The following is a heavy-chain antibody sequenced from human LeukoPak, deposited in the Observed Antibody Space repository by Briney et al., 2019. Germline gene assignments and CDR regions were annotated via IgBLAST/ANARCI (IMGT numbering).Heavy chain of an antibody. J-gene: IGHJ4*02. D-gene: IGHD4-17*01. CDR1: GYTFTGYY. CDR2: INPNSGGT. Sequence: ASVKVSCKASGYTFTGYYMHWVRQAPGQGLEWMGWINPNSGGTNYAQKFQGRVTMTRDTSTSTVYMELSSLRSEDTAVYYCARRADGDEGYFDSWGQGTLVTVSA. V-gene: IGHV1-2*02. CDR3: ARRADGDEGYFDS.